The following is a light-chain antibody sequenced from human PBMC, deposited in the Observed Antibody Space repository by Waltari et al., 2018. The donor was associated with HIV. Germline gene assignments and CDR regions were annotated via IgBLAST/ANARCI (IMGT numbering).Light chain of an antibody. V-gene: IGLV1-51*01. J-gene: IGLJ2*01. CDR2: DNR. CDR3: GAWDSSLTAVV. CDR1: SANLGDTD. Sequence: HSVFTPPPPLSAAPRPKVPISGSAFSANLGDTDISWYQQLPGTAPKLLIYDNRKRPSGIPDRFSGSKSGKTATLAINRVEAGDEADYYCGAWDSSLTAVVFGGGTKLTVL.